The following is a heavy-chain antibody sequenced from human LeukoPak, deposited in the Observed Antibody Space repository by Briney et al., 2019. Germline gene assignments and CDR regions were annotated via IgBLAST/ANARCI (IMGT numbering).Heavy chain of an antibody. CDR2: ISSSGSTT. V-gene: IGHV3-11*01. CDR3: ARAFSSGSPFDY. D-gene: IGHD6-19*01. J-gene: IGHJ4*02. CDR1: GFTFSDYY. Sequence: GGSLRPSCAASGFTFSDYYMSWIRQAPGKGLEWVSYISSSGSTTYYADSVKGRFTISRDNAKNSPYLQMNSLRAEDTAVYYCARAFSSGSPFDYWGQGTLVTVSS.